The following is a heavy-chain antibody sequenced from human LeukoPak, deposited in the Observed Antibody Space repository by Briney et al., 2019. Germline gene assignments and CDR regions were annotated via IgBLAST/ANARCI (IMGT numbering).Heavy chain of an antibody. Sequence: GGSLRLSCAASGLTVSSSYMSWVRQPPGKGLEWVSIIYNDGSTYYADSMKGRFTISSDNSKNTLYLQVNSLRAEDTAMYYCARTILFAFDIWGQGTMVTVSS. CDR3: ARTILFAFDI. D-gene: IGHD2-21*01. CDR1: GLTVSSSY. J-gene: IGHJ3*02. CDR2: IYNDGST. V-gene: IGHV3-53*01.